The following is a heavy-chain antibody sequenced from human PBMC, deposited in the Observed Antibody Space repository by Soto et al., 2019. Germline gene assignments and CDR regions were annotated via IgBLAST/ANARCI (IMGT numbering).Heavy chain of an antibody. CDR2: IIPIFGTA. V-gene: IGHV1-69*13. CDR1: GGTFSSYA. J-gene: IGHJ5*02. CDR3: ARSGLRGVIANWFDP. D-gene: IGHD3-10*01. Sequence: ASVKVSCKASGGTFSSYAISWVRQAPGQGLEWMGGIIPIFGTANYAQKFQGRVTITADESTSTAYMELSSLRSEDTAVYYCARSGLRGVIANWFDPWGQGTLVTVSS.